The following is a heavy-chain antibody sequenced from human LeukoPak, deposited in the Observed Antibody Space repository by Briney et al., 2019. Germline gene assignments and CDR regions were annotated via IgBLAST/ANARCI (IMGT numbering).Heavy chain of an antibody. CDR1: GYTFTGYY. CDR2: INPNSGGT. CDR3: ARDRWELLYYFDY. J-gene: IGHJ4*02. D-gene: IGHD1-26*01. Sequence: ASVKVSCKASGYTFTGYYMHWVRQAPGQGLEWMGWINPNSGGTNYAQKFQGRVTMTRDTSISTAYMELSRLRFDDTAVYYCARDRWELLYYFDYWGQGTLVTVSS. V-gene: IGHV1-2*02.